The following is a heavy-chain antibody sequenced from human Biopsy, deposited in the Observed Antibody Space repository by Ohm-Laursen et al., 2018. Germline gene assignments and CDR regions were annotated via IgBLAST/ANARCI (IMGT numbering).Heavy chain of an antibody. D-gene: IGHD1-14*01. J-gene: IGHJ4*02. V-gene: IGHV3-7*03. CDR2: IKRDGSQS. Sequence: SLRLSCAASGFTFSTYWMTWVRQAPGKGLEWVANIKRDGSQSNHADSVKGRFTISRDNSKNTLYLRMNSLRAEDTAVYYCAKPADSYGSEFYFDCWGQGTLVTVSS. CDR3: AKPADSYGSEFYFDC. CDR1: GFTFSTYW.